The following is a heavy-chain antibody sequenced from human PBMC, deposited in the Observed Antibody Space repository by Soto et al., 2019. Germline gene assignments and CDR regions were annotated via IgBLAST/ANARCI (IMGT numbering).Heavy chain of an antibody. CDR2: ISYDGSNK. CDR1: GFTFSSYG. J-gene: IGHJ4*02. V-gene: IGHV3-30*18. Sequence: GGSLRLSCAASGFTFSSYGMHWVRQAPGKGLEWVAVISYDGSNKYSADSVKGRFTISRDNSKNTLYLQMNSLRAEDTAVYYLPKDFYIGPAYYFDYWGQGTLVTVSS. D-gene: IGHD2-2*01. CDR3: PKDFYIGPAYYFDY.